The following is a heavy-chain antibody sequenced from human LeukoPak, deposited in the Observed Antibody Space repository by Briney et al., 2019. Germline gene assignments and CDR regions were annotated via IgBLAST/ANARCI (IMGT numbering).Heavy chain of an antibody. J-gene: IGHJ4*02. Sequence: GASVKVSCKASGGTFSSYAISWVRQAPGQGLEWMGGIIPIFGTANYAQKFQGRVTITADESTSTAYMELSSLRSEDTAVYYCARLDCSSTSCSFDYWGQGTLVTVSS. D-gene: IGHD2-2*01. CDR2: IIPIFGTA. CDR3: ARLDCSSTSCSFDY. CDR1: GGTFSSYA. V-gene: IGHV1-69*13.